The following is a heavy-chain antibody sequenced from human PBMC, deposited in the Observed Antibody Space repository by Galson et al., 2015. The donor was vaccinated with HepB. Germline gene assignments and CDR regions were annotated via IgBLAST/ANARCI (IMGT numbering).Heavy chain of an antibody. CDR1: EFTFSNFG. Sequence: SLRLSCAASEFTFSNFGMHWVRQAPGMGLGWVAVIWYDGSKEYYADSVKGRFTISRDNSKNTLYLQMNSLRAEDTAVYHCTRYNGNLPAFDYWGQGTLVTVSS. V-gene: IGHV3-33*01. CDR3: TRYNGNLPAFDY. CDR2: IWYDGSKE. J-gene: IGHJ4*02. D-gene: IGHD1-14*01.